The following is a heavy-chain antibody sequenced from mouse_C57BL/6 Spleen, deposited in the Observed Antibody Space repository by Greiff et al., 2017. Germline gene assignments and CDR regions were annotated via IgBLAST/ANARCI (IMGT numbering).Heavy chain of an antibody. J-gene: IGHJ3*01. CDR3: ASRGSSGPWFAY. V-gene: IGHV1-53*01. Sequence: QVQLQQPGTELVKPGASVKLSCKASGYTFTSYWMHWVKQRPGQGLAWIGNINPSNGGTNYNENFKSKATLTVDKSSITAYMQLSILTSEYSAVYYCASRGSSGPWFAYWGQGTLVTVSA. CDR1: GYTFTSYW. D-gene: IGHD3-2*02. CDR2: INPSNGGT.